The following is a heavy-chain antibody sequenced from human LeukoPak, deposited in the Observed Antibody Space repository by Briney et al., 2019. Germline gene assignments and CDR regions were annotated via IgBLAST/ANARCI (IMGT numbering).Heavy chain of an antibody. J-gene: IGHJ4*02. D-gene: IGHD6-19*01. Sequence: SETLSLTCTVSGGSISSSSYYWGWIRQPPGKGLEWIGSIYYSGSTYYNPSLKSRVTISVDTSKNQFSLKLSSVTAADTAVYYCARDLGYSSGWYRHPLFDYWGQGTLVTVSS. CDR3: ARDLGYSSGWYRHPLFDY. CDR2: IYYSGST. CDR1: GGSISSSSYY. V-gene: IGHV4-39*02.